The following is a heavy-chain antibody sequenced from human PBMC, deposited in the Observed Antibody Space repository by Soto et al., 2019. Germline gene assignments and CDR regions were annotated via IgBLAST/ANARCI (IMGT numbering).Heavy chain of an antibody. CDR1: GFTFSSYA. V-gene: IGHV3-23*01. D-gene: IGHD6-13*01. J-gene: IGHJ6*02. Sequence: PWGSLRLSCAASGFTFSSYAMSWVRQAPGKGLEWVSAISGSGGSTYYADSVKGRFTISRDNSKNTLYLQMNSLRAEDTAVYYCAKVIAAAGPYYYYGMDVWGQGTTVTVSS. CDR2: ISGSGGST. CDR3: AKVIAAAGPYYYYGMDV.